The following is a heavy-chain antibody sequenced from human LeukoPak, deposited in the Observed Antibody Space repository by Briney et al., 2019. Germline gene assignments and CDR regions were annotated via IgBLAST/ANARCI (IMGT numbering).Heavy chain of an antibody. CDR1: GYTFTSYG. V-gene: IGHV1-18*01. J-gene: IGHJ6*02. D-gene: IGHD3-10*01. Sequence: ASVKVSCKASGYTFTSYGISWVRQAPGQGLEWMGWISAYNGNTNYAQKLQGRVTMTTDTSTSTAYMELRSLRSDDTAVYYCVRDMGFLWFGESPYYYYGMDVWGQGTTVTVSS. CDR2: ISAYNGNT. CDR3: VRDMGFLWFGESPYYYYGMDV.